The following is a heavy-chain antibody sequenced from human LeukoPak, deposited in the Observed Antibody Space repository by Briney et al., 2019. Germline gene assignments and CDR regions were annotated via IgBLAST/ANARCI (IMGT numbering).Heavy chain of an antibody. V-gene: IGHV1-18*01. Sequence: ASVKVSCKASGYTFTSYGISWVRQAPGKGLDWMGWIRPSHGNPTYAQTLQGRVTMPTDTSTTTAYMELRSLRSDDTAVYYCASDSSTSVGYWGQGTLVTVSS. D-gene: IGHD2-2*01. CDR2: IRPSHGNP. CDR1: GYTFTSYG. J-gene: IGHJ4*02. CDR3: ASDSSTSVGY.